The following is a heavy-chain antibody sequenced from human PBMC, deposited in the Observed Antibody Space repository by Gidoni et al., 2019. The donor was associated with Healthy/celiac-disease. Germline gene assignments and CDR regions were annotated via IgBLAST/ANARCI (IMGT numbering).Heavy chain of an antibody. Sequence: QVQLQQWGAGLLKPSETLSLTCAVYGGSFSGHYWSWIRQPPGKGLEWIGEINHSGSTNYNPSLKSRVTISVDTSKNQFSLKLSSVTAADTAVYYCARGQFGGQYQLLRGYFDLWGRGTLVTVSS. V-gene: IGHV4-34*01. D-gene: IGHD2-2*01. J-gene: IGHJ2*01. CDR1: GGSFSGHY. CDR2: INHSGST. CDR3: ARGQFGGQYQLLRGYFDL.